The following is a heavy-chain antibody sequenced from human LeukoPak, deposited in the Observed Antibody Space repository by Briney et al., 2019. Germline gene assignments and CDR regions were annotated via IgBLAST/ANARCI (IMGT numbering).Heavy chain of an antibody. CDR2: IIPILGIA. V-gene: IGHV1-69*04. CDR1: GGTFSSYA. D-gene: IGHD5-24*01. Sequence: GASVKVSCKASGGTFSSYAISWVRQAPGQGLEWMGRIIPILGIANYAQKFQGRVTITADKSTSTAYMELSSLRSEDTAVYYCARGFRDGYFFGYWGQGTLVTVSS. J-gene: IGHJ4*02. CDR3: ARGFRDGYFFGY.